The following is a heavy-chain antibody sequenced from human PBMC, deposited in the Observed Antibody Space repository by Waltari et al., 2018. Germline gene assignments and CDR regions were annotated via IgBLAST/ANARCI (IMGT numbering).Heavy chain of an antibody. Sequence: QVQLVESGGDVVQPGTSLRLSCAGSGFTFSTYSIHWVRQAPGKGLEWGAVISVHGKSRYYADSVKGRFPISRDNSDIMLYLRMSSLRAEDTALYYCARAGWFGDLSYGFEKCYFDYWGQGTLVTVSS. CDR3: ARAGWFGDLSYGFEKCYFDY. D-gene: IGHD3-10*01. V-gene: IGHV3-30*04. CDR2: ISVHGKSR. J-gene: IGHJ4*02. CDR1: GFTFSTYS.